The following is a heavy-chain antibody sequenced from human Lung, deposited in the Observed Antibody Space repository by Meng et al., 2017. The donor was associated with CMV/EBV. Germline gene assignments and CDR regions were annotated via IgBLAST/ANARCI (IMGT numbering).Heavy chain of an antibody. Sequence: GXXRLSXAASGFTFSSFAMSWVRQAPGKGLEWDSAITASGGSTYYADSVKGRFTISRDNSKNTLYLQMNSLRAEDTAVYYCAKAYSGSWYREYYDYWGQGXLVTVSS. J-gene: IGHJ4*02. V-gene: IGHV3-23*01. CDR3: AKAYSGSWYREYYDY. D-gene: IGHD6-13*01. CDR2: ITASGGST. CDR1: GFTFSSFA.